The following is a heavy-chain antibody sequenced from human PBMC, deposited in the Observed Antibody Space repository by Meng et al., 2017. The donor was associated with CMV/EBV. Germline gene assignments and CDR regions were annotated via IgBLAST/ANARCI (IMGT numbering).Heavy chain of an antibody. CDR3: ARDRGDCSSTSCLDSFDI. CDR2: IIPIFGTA. Sequence: SVKVSCKASGATFSSYAISWVRQAPGQGLEWMGGIIPIFGTANYAQKFQGRVTITTDESTSTAYMELSSLRSEDTAVYYCARDRGDCSSTSCLDSFDIWGQGTMVTVSS. CDR1: GATFSSYA. V-gene: IGHV1-69*05. J-gene: IGHJ3*02. D-gene: IGHD2-2*01.